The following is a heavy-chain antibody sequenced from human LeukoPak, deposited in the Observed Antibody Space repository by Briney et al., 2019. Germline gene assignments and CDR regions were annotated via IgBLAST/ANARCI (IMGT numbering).Heavy chain of an antibody. CDR2: INPNSGGT. V-gene: IGHV1-2*07. CDR1: EYTFTVYF. Sequence: ASVKVSCKASEYTFTVYFTHWVRQAPGQGLEWMGWINPNSGGTNYAHKFQGRVTMTRDTSISTVYMELSSLRSDDTAVYYCATGDDYFDYWGQGTLVTVSS. CDR3: ATGDDYFDY. J-gene: IGHJ4*02. D-gene: IGHD4-17*01.